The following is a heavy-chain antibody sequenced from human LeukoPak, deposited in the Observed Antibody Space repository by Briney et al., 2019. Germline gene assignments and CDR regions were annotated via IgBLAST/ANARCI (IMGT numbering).Heavy chain of an antibody. V-gene: IGHV3-23*01. CDR1: GFTFNIYA. CDR2: MCGSAGCT. D-gene: IGHD3-22*01. J-gene: IGHJ5*02. Sequence: GGSLRLSCAASGFTFNIYAMSWVRLAPGKGLQWVASMCGSAGCTFYADSVEGRFTISRDNSKNILYLEMNSLRAEDTAIYYCARDRPNYHESNGHYYDRDGDHWGQGTPLTVSS. CDR3: ARDRPNYHESNGHYYDRDGDH.